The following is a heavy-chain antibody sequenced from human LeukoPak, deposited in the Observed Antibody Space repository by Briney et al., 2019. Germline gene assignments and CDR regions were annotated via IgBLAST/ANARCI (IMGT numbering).Heavy chain of an antibody. D-gene: IGHD1-26*01. Sequence: GASVKVSCKVSGYTLTELSMHWVRQAPGKGLEWMGGLDPEDGEKIYAQKFQGRVTMTEDTSTDTAYMDLSSPRSEDTAVYYCATGPSKWELLAYWGQGTQVTVSS. J-gene: IGHJ4*02. CDR1: GYTLTELS. CDR2: LDPEDGEK. V-gene: IGHV1-24*01. CDR3: ATGPSKWELLAY.